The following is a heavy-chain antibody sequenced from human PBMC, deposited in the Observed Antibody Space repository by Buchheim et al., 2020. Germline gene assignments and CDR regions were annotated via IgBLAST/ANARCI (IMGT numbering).Heavy chain of an antibody. CDR1: GFTFSSYA. CDR3: AKGGGYCSGGSCPSHWYFDL. Sequence: EVQLLESGGGLVQPGGSLRLSCAASGFTFSSYAMSWVRQAPGKGLEWGSAISGSGGSTYYADSVKGRFTISRDNSKNTLYLQMNSLRAEDTAVYYCAKGGGYCSGGSCPSHWYFDLWGRGTL. J-gene: IGHJ2*01. CDR2: ISGSGGST. D-gene: IGHD2-15*01. V-gene: IGHV3-23*01.